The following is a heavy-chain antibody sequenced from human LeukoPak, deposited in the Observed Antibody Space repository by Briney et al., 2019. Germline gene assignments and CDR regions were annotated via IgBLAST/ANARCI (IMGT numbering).Heavy chain of an antibody. V-gene: IGHV3-30*18. Sequence: QTGGSLRLSCSASGFTFSSYAMHWVPQSLGKGLEGVAVVSYDRINKYYADSVKGRFTISRDNSKNTLYLQMNSLRAEDTAVYYCAKTKEYSYGYYFDHWGQGTLVTVPS. CDR1: GFTFSSYA. D-gene: IGHD5-18*01. CDR3: AKTKEYSYGYYFDH. J-gene: IGHJ4*02. CDR2: VSYDRINK.